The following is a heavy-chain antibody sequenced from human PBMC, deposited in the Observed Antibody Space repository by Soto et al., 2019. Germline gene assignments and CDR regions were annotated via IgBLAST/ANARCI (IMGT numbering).Heavy chain of an antibody. CDR3: ARGWSITIFGVVIYYYYYGMDV. J-gene: IGHJ6*02. D-gene: IGHD3-3*01. CDR2: INHSGST. Sequence: SGTLSLTCAVYGGSFSGYYWSWIRQPPGKGLEWIGEINHSGSTNYNPSLKSRVTISVDTSKNQFSLKLSSVTAADTAVYYCARGWSITIFGVVIYYYYYGMDVWGQGATVTVSS. V-gene: IGHV4-34*01. CDR1: GGSFSGYY.